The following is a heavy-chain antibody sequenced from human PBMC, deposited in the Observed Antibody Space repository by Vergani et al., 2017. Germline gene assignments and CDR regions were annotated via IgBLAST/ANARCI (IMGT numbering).Heavy chain of an antibody. CDR1: GFIFSTYA. CDR2: ISASGAPT. V-gene: IGHV3-23*04. J-gene: IGHJ4*02. D-gene: IGHD2-21*01. Sequence: VQLVESGGNLVKPGGSLRLSCAASGFIFSTYAMSWVRQAPGKGLEWVSGISASGAPTYYADSVKGRVTISRDNSKNTLYLQMNSLRVEDTAFYYCADLYGDDGFSPFWGQGTLVTVSS. CDR3: ADLYGDDGFSPF.